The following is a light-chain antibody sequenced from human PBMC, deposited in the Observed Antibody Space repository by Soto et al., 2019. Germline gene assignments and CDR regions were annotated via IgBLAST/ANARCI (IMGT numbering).Light chain of an antibody. V-gene: IGLV2-11*01. CDR1: SSDVGGYDY. Sequence: QSALTQPRSVSGSPGQSVTISCTGTSSDVGGYDYVSWYQQYPGKAPNLIIYDVTKRPSGVPDRFTGSKSGNTASLTISGLQAEDEADYYCSSYTSSSTLVFGGGTKLTVL. CDR2: DVT. J-gene: IGLJ3*02. CDR3: SSYTSSSTLV.